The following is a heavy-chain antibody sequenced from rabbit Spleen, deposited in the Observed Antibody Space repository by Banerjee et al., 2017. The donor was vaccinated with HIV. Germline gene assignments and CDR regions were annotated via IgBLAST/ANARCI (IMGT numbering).Heavy chain of an antibody. D-gene: IGHD8-1*01. J-gene: IGHJ6*01. CDR2: AYAGSSGST. Sequence: QRQLEESGGGLVQPEGSLTLTCTASGFSFSSGYYMNWVRQAPGKGLEWVACAYAGSSGSTYSATWAKGRFTISKTSSTTVTLQMTSLTAADTATYFCARDTGSSFSSYGMDLWGPGTLVTVS. CDR1: GFSFSSGYY. V-gene: IGHV1S45*01. CDR3: ARDTGSSFSSYGMDL.